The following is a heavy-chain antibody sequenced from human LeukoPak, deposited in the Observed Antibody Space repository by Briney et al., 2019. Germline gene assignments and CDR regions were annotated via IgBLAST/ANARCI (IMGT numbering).Heavy chain of an antibody. D-gene: IGHD6-6*01. Sequence: PGGSLRLSCAASGFTFSNYAMNWVRQAPGKGLEWVSYITSSSSTIYYGDSVKGRFTVSRDNAKNSLFLQMNSLRAEDTAVYYCARDGSLAGDSAFDIWGQGTMVTVSS. CDR3: ARDGSLAGDSAFDI. CDR2: ITSSSSTI. V-gene: IGHV3-48*04. J-gene: IGHJ3*02. CDR1: GFTFSNYA.